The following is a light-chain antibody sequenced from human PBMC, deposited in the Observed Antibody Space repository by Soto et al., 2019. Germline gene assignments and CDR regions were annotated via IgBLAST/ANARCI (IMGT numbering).Light chain of an antibody. Sequence: EIVLTPSPATLSLSPGERATLSCRASQSVSSYLAWYQQKPGQAPRLLIYDASNRATGIPARFSGSGSGTDFTLTISSLEPEDFAVYYCQSGVTFGGGTKVDIK. V-gene: IGKV3-11*01. CDR3: QSGVT. CDR1: QSVSSY. J-gene: IGKJ4*01. CDR2: DAS.